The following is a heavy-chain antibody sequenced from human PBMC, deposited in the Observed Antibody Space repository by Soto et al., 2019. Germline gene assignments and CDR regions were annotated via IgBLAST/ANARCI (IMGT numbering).Heavy chain of an antibody. Sequence: SETLYLTGTVYGGSISSSSYYCGWISQPPGKWLGGIGSLYYGGSTYYNPSLKSRVTISVDTSKNQFSLKLSSVTDADTAVYYCARHARGPKYYYYYYGMDVWGQGTTVT. V-gene: IGHV4-39*01. CDR3: ARHARGPKYYYYYYGMDV. CDR1: GGSISSSSYY. J-gene: IGHJ6*02. CDR2: LYYGGST.